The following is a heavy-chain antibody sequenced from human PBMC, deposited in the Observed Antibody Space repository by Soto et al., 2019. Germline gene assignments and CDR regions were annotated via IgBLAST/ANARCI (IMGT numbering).Heavy chain of an antibody. V-gene: IGHV4-34*01. CDR2: INHSGST. D-gene: IGHD2-8*02. CDR3: ARDKITGLFNY. CDR1: GGSFSGYY. Sequence: PSETLSLTCAVYGGSFSGYYWTWIRQPPGTGLEWIGEINHSGSTNYNPSLKSRVTISVDTSKNQFSLKLTSVTAADTAVYYCARDKITGLFNYWGEGPLDSVT. J-gene: IGHJ4*02.